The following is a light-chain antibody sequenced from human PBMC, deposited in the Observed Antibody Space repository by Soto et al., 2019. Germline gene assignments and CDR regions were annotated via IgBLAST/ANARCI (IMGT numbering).Light chain of an antibody. CDR3: CLYTSSGTWV. CDR1: TRDVGNYNR. J-gene: IGLJ3*02. Sequence: QSALTQPPSVSGSLGQSVTISCTGTTRDVGNYNRVSWYQQPPGTAPKLMIYEVSNRPSGVPDRFSGSKSGNTASLTIFGLQAEDEADYFCCLYTSSGTWVFGGGTKLTVL. V-gene: IGLV2-18*01. CDR2: EVS.